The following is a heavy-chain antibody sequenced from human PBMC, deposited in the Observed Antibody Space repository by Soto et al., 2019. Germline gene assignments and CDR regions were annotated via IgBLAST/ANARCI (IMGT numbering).Heavy chain of an antibody. CDR2: ISGGGSYI. D-gene: IGHD3-16*01. Sequence: GGSLRLSCSASGFTFSDENMSWVRQVPGKGLEWVSGISGGGSYIFYADSVKGRFTISRDNSKNTLYLQMNSLRAEDTAVYYCAKDIGGGADYWGQGTLVTVSS. CDR1: GFTFSDEN. V-gene: IGHV3-21*01. J-gene: IGHJ4*02. CDR3: AKDIGGGADY.